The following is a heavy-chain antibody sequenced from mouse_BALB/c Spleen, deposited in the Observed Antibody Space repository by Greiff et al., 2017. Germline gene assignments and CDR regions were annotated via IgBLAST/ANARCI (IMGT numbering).Heavy chain of an antibody. CDR2: IYPGNVNT. J-gene: IGHJ3*01. CDR1: GYTFTSYY. CDR3: ARWGDYDGAWFAY. V-gene: IGHV1S56*01. Sequence: VQLQQSGPELVKPGASVRISCKASGYTFTSYYIHWVKQRPGQGLEWIGWIYPGNVNTKYNEKFKGKATLTADKSSSTAYMQLSSLTSEDSAVYFCARWGDYDGAWFAYWGQGTLVTVSA. D-gene: IGHD2-4*01.